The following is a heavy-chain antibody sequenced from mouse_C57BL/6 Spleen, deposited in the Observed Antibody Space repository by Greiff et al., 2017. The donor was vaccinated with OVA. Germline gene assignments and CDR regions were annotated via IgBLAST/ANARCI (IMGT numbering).Heavy chain of an antibody. CDR3: ARDYGNSWFAY. V-gene: IGHV1-54*01. J-gene: IGHJ3*01. Sequence: VKLMESGAELVRPGTSVKVSCKASGYAFTNYLIEWVKQRPGQGLEWIGVINPGSGGTNYNEKFKGKATLTADKSSSTAYMQLSSLTSEDSAVYFCARDYGNSWFAYWGQGTLVTVSA. CDR1: GYAFTNYL. CDR2: INPGSGGT. D-gene: IGHD2-1*01.